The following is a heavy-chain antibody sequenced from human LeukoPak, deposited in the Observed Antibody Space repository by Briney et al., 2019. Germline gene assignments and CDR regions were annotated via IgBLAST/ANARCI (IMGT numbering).Heavy chain of an antibody. Sequence: SETLSLTCTVSGGSISPYFWSWIRQPPGKGLEWIGYISYTGSTNYNPSLKSRVTISVDTSKNQFSLQLTSVSAADTAVYYCARDDYRGVTNFDPWGQGTLVTVSS. CDR3: ARDDYRGVTNFDP. CDR1: GGSISPYF. CDR2: ISYTGST. J-gene: IGHJ5*02. D-gene: IGHD3-10*01. V-gene: IGHV4-59*01.